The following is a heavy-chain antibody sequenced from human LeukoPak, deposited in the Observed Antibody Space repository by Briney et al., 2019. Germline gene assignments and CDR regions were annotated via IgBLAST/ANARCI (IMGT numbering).Heavy chain of an antibody. V-gene: IGHV3-30*03. J-gene: IGHJ6*03. Sequence: AGGSLRLSCAASGFTFSSYGMHWVRQAPGKGLEWVAVISYDVGKKYYADSVKGRFTISRDNAKNSLYLQMNSLRADDTAVYYCARGGVVYYYYYMDVWGKGTTVTVSS. CDR1: GFTFSSYG. CDR2: ISYDVGKK. CDR3: ARGGVVYYYYYMDV.